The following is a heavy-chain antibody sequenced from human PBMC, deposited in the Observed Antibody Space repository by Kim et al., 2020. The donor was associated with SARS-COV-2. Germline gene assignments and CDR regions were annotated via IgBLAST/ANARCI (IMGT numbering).Heavy chain of an antibody. Sequence: GGSLRLSCAASGFIFSNYLMGWVRQAPGKGLEWVSCISGSGGSTYYADSVKGRFTISRDNSKNTLYLQMNSLRAEDTALYFCAKLHGWRADFGSCCEGTLVAVSS. J-gene: IGHJ4*02. V-gene: IGHV3-23*01. D-gene: IGHD2-15*01. CDR2: ISGSGGST. CDR1: GFIFSNYL. CDR3: AKLHGWRADFGS.